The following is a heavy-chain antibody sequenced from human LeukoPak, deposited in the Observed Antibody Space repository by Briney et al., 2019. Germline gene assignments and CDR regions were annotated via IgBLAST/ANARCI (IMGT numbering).Heavy chain of an antibody. CDR3: ARGVPEYYDFWSGYFYYFDY. CDR1: GGSINNYY. D-gene: IGHD3-3*01. CDR2: ITGSIYFSGST. Sequence: SETLSLTCTVSGGSINNYYWNWIRQPPGKGLEWIGYITGSIYFSGSTKYDPSLESRVTMSVDTSKNQFSLKLTSVTAADTAVYYCARGVPEYYDFWSGYFYYFDYWGQGTLVTVSS. V-gene: IGHV4-59*01. J-gene: IGHJ4*02.